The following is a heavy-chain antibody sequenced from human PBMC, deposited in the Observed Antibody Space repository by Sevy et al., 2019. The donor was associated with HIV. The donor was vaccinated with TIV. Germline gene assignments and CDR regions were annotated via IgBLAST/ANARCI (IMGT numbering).Heavy chain of an antibody. CDR2: ISAYNGNT. CDR1: GYTFTSYG. V-gene: IGHV1-18*01. Sequence: ASVKVSCKASGYTFTSYGISWVRQAPGQGLEWMGWISAYNGNTNYAQKLQGRVTMTTDTSTSTAYMELRSLRSDDTVVYYCARDCTNGVCYFGFDYWGQGTLVTVSS. D-gene: IGHD2-8*01. CDR3: ARDCTNGVCYFGFDY. J-gene: IGHJ4*02.